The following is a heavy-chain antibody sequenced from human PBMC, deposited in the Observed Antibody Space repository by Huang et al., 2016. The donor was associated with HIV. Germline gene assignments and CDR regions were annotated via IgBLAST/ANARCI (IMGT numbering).Heavy chain of an antibody. D-gene: IGHD3-22*01. V-gene: IGHV4-39*01. CDR3: ARHFSYYDSSGYTPWDAFDI. Sequence: QLQLQGSGPGLVKPSETLSLTCTVSGGSITSSSYYWGWIRQPPGKGLEWVGSIYYSGSTDDNPSLRGRVTVSVDTSKNQFSLKLSSVTAADTAVYYCARHFSYYDSSGYTPWDAFDIWGQGTMVTVSS. J-gene: IGHJ3*02. CDR1: GGSITSSSYY. CDR2: IYYSGST.